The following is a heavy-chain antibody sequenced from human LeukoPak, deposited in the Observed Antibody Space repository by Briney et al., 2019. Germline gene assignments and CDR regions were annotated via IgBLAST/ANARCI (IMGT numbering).Heavy chain of an antibody. CDR2: IWYDGSNK. J-gene: IGHJ4*02. D-gene: IGHD3-22*01. V-gene: IGHV3-33*01. CDR3: ARDNYYDSGFDY. Sequence: PGGSLRLTCAASGFTFSSYGMHWVRQAPGKGLEWVAVIWYDGSNKYYADSVKGRFTISRDNSKNTLYLQMNSLRAEDTAVYYCARDNYYDSGFDYWGQGTLVTVSS. CDR1: GFTFSSYG.